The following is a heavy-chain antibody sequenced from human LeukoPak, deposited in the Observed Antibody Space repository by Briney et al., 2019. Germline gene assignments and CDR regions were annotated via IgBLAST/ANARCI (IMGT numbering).Heavy chain of an antibody. CDR1: GLTFSDYF. CDR2: ISTTSIIV. Sequence: NPGGSLRLSCAASGLTFSDYFMGWIRQAPGKGLEWVAHISTTSIIVDYADSVKGRFTISRANAKNSLYLQMNSLRAEDTAVYYCARVYSSSWYMDWFDPWGQGTLVTVSS. V-gene: IGHV3-11*04. J-gene: IGHJ5*02. CDR3: ARVYSSSWYMDWFDP. D-gene: IGHD6-13*01.